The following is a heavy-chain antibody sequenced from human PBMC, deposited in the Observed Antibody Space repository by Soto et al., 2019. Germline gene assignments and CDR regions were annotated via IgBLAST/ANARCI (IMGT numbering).Heavy chain of an antibody. D-gene: IGHD3-9*01. CDR2: ISSGCKTI. V-gene: IGHV3-48*02. J-gene: IGHJ4*02. Sequence: GESLRLSCAASGFTCSGYSVNWVRQAPGKWLELVSYISSGCKTIYYAESVKGPITVSRDNARNSQYLQMNSLRDEDTAVYYCAREDILGVRSFDYWGQGTLVTVSS. CDR3: AREDILGVRSFDY. CDR1: GFTCSGYS.